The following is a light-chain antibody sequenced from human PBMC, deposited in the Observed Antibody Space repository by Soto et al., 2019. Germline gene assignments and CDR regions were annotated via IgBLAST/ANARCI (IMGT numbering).Light chain of an antibody. CDR2: EVS. CDR3: NSYSSSTTYV. V-gene: IGLV2-14*01. CDR1: SSDVGGYNY. J-gene: IGLJ1*01. Sequence: QSALTQPASVSGSPGQSITISCTGTSSDVGGYNYVSWYQQHPGKAPKLMIYEVSNRPSGVSNRFSGSKSGNTASLTISGLQAEDEADYYCNSYSSSTTYVFGIGTKAHRP.